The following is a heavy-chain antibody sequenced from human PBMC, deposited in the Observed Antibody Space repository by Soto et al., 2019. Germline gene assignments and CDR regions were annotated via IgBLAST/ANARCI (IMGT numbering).Heavy chain of an antibody. D-gene: IGHD3-10*01. CDR1: GYMFISYG. V-gene: IGHV1-18*01. CDR3: VRDLDGSGSYYTDY. J-gene: IGHJ4*02. Sequence: QVQLVQSGAEVKKPGASVKVSCKASGYMFISYGINWVRQAPGQGLEWMGWISAYNGNTKYAQNLQGRVTMTTDTSTSTAYMEMRCLRSDDTAVYYCVRDLDGSGSYYTDYWGPGTLVTVSS. CDR2: ISAYNGNT.